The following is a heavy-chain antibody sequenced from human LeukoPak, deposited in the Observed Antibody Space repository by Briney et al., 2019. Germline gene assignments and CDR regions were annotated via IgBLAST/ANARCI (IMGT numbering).Heavy chain of an antibody. Sequence: ASVKVSCKASGYTFTSYDINWVRQATGQGLEWMGWMNPNSGNTGYAQKFQGRVTMTRNTSISTAYMELSSLRSEDTAVYYCARGAFDWLPDAFDIWGQGTMVTVSS. CDR3: ARGAFDWLPDAFDI. CDR1: GYTFTSYD. V-gene: IGHV1-8*01. J-gene: IGHJ3*02. CDR2: MNPNSGNT. D-gene: IGHD3-9*01.